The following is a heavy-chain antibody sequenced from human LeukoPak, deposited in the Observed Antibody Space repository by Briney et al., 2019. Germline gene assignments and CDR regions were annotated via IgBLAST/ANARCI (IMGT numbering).Heavy chain of an antibody. J-gene: IGHJ4*02. CDR3: ARDRGTKYHLTF. D-gene: IGHD2-2*01. V-gene: IGHV1-18*01. CDR2: ISAYSDHT. CDR1: GYTFIAYG. Sequence: ASVKDCCKASGYTFIAYGLSRVRQAPGQGLEWMGWISAYSDHTDYAQKFQDRVTITTDTYTATAYMELTSLTSDDTAVYYCARDRGTKYHLTFGGQGTLVTVSS.